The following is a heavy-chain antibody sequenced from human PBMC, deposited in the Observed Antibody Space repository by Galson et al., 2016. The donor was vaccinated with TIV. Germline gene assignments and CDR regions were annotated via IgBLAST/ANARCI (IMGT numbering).Heavy chain of an antibody. CDR2: INPSGGST. CDR1: GYTFTSYY. Sequence: SVKVSCKASGYTFTSYYMHWVRQAPGQGLEWMGIINPSGGSTTYAQKFQGRVTMTRDMSTTTVHMELSSLRSGDTAVYYCARDGYRFGNYFDFWGQGTLVTVSS. J-gene: IGHJ4*02. V-gene: IGHV1-46*01. CDR3: ARDGYRFGNYFDF. D-gene: IGHD5-12*01.